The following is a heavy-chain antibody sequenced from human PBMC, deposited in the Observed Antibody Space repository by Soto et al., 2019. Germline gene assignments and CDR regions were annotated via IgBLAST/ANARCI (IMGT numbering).Heavy chain of an antibody. J-gene: IGHJ4*02. D-gene: IGHD3-9*01. CDR2: IDGNGINK. Sequence: EVKLLQSGGGLVQPGGSVSLSCAGSGFTFGGHSMTWVRQAPGKGLEWVSAIDGNGINKYYADSVKGRFTISRDNSKSTLFMPMNSLGPEDTAVYFCAKDFEFFANWGQVTLVTVSS. V-gene: IGHV3-23*01. CDR3: AKDFEFFAN. CDR1: GFTFGGHS.